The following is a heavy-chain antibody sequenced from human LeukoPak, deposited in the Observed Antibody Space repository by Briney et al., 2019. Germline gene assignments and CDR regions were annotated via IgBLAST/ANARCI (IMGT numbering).Heavy chain of an antibody. CDR3: ARKGGVYGDYTDYYYYMDV. Sequence: GGSLRLSCAASGFTFSSYAMHWVRQAPGKGLEWVAVISYDGSNKYYADSVKGRFTISRDNSKNTLYLQINSLRAEDTAVYYCARKGGVYGDYTDYYYYMDVWGKGTKVTVSS. J-gene: IGHJ6*03. V-gene: IGHV3-30*04. CDR2: ISYDGSNK. D-gene: IGHD4-17*01. CDR1: GFTFSSYA.